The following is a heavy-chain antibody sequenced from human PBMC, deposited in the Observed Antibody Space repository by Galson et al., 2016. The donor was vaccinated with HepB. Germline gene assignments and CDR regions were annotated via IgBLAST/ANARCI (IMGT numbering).Heavy chain of an antibody. CDR1: NGSISSGPYF. CDR3: ARVRNPLYYYYYRDV. D-gene: IGHD1-14*01. Sequence: TLSLTCTVSNGSISSGPYFWTWIRQHPGKGLQWIGNIHYSGKTYYNPSLKSRLLIAVDTSKNQLSLKLSSVTAADTAVYYCARVRNPLYYYYYRDVWGYGTTVTVSS. CDR2: IHYSGKT. V-gene: IGHV4-31*03. J-gene: IGHJ6*03.